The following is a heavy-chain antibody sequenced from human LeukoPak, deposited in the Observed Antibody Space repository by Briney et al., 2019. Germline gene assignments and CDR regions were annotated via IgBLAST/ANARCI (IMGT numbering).Heavy chain of an antibody. J-gene: IGHJ6*02. Sequence: SETLSLTCTVSGGSVSSGSYYWSWIRQPPGKGLEWIGYIYYSGSTNYNPSLKSRVTISVGTSKNQFSLKLSSVTAADTAVYYCAREGPSFRSGPDYGMDVWGQGTTVTVSS. D-gene: IGHD3-3*01. V-gene: IGHV4-61*01. CDR1: GGSVSSGSYY. CDR2: IYYSGST. CDR3: AREGPSFRSGPDYGMDV.